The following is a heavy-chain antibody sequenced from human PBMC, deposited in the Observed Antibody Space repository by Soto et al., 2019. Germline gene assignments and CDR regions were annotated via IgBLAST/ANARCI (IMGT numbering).Heavy chain of an antibody. CDR1: GGSISSSSYY. D-gene: IGHD6-13*01. V-gene: IGHV4-39*01. Sequence: PSETLSLTCTVSGGSISSSSYYWGWIRQPQEKGLEWIGSIFYSGSTYYNPSLKSRVTISVDTSKNQFSLKLSSVTAADTAVYYCARHHAWAAPGIDYWGQGTLVTVSS. CDR2: IFYSGST. J-gene: IGHJ4*02. CDR3: ARHHAWAAPGIDY.